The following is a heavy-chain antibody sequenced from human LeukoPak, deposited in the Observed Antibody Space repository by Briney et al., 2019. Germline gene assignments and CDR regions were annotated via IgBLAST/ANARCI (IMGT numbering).Heavy chain of an antibody. Sequence: GASVKISCKASGYTFTSYAMNWVRQAPGQGLEWMGWINTNTGNPTYAQGFTGRFVFSLDTSVSTAYLQISSLKAEDTAVYYCARGQQLYGDYSNWFDPWGQGTLVTVSS. CDR2: INTNTGNP. V-gene: IGHV7-4-1*02. J-gene: IGHJ5*02. CDR1: GYTFTSYA. CDR3: ARGQQLYGDYSNWFDP. D-gene: IGHD4-17*01.